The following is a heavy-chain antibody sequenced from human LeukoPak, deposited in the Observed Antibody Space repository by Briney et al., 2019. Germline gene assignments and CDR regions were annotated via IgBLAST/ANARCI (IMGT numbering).Heavy chain of an antibody. V-gene: IGHV1-8*03. CDR2: MNPNSGNT. D-gene: IGHD2-2*02. J-gene: IGHJ6*03. CDR3: ARGRYCSSTSCYTGIRRYYYYMDV. Sequence: ASVKVSCKASGYTFTSYDINWVRQATGQRLEWMGWMNPNSGNTGYAQKFQGRVTITRNTSISTAYMELSSLRSEDTAVYYCARGRYCSSTSCYTGIRRYYYYMDVWGKGTTVTVSS. CDR1: GYTFTSYD.